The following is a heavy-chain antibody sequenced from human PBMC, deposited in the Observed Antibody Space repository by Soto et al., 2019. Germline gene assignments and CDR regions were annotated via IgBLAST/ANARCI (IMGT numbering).Heavy chain of an antibody. CDR1: GCSFSDYS. J-gene: IGHJ4*01. CDR3: AKGLAITAYGVDTPFDY. D-gene: IGHD5-12*01. V-gene: IGHV3-23*01. CDR2: IRGSGENT. Sequence: GGSLRLSCKASGCSFSDYSMTWVRQAPGKGLDWASVIRGSGENTFYAASGNGRFAISRDNSKNVLDLQRNSLSADDAAVYCFAKGLAITAYGVDTPFDYWRLGTLVTVSS.